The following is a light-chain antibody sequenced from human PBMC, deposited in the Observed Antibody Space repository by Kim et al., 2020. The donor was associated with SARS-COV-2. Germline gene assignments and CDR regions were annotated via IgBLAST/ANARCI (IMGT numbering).Light chain of an antibody. CDR1: QSINNNY. CDR2: GAS. V-gene: IGKV3-20*01. Sequence: SPGERANLSCRASQSINNNYLAWYQHKPGQAPRLLIYGASSRATGIPDRFTGSGSGTDFTLTISRLEPEDSAAYYCQQYTNAPRTFGQGTKVDIK. J-gene: IGKJ1*01. CDR3: QQYTNAPRT.